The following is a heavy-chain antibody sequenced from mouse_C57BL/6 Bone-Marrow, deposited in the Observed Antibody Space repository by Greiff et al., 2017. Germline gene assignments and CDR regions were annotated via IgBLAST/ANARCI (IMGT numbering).Heavy chain of an antibody. CDR1: GYTFTSYW. J-gene: IGHJ2*01. CDR3: ARGVLRFPFDY. Sequence: VQLQQSGAELAKPGASVKLSCKASGYTFTSYWMHWVKQRPGQGLGWIGYINPSSGYTKYNQKFKDKATLTADKSSSTADMQLSSLTYEDSAVYYCARGVLRFPFDYWGQGTTLTVSS. D-gene: IGHD1-1*01. CDR2: INPSSGYT. V-gene: IGHV1-7*01.